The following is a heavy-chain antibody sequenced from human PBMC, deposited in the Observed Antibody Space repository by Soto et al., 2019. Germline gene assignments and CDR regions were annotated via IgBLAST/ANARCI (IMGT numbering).Heavy chain of an antibody. Sequence: QVQLVESGGGVVQPGRSLRLSCAASGFTFSSYGMHWVRQAPGKGLEWVAVIWYDGSNKYYVDSVKGRFTISRDNSKNTLYLQMNSLRAEDTAVYYCARDHTYYDILTGSYYFDYWGQGTLVTVSS. D-gene: IGHD3-9*01. J-gene: IGHJ4*02. V-gene: IGHV3-33*01. CDR1: GFTFSSYG. CDR2: IWYDGSNK. CDR3: ARDHTYYDILTGSYYFDY.